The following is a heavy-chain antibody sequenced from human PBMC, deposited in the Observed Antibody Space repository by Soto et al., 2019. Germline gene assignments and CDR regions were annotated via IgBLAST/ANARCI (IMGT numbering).Heavy chain of an antibody. D-gene: IGHD2-2*01. V-gene: IGHV1-69*13. CDR3: ARGWRYCSSNSCRRGYYYYGMDV. Sequence: AAVRVSCKASGGTFSSYAISWVRQAPGQGLEWMGGIIPIFGTANYAQKFQGRVTITADESTSTAYMELSSLRSEDTAVYYCARGWRYCSSNSCRRGYYYYGMDVWG. J-gene: IGHJ6*02. CDR1: GGTFSSYA. CDR2: IIPIFGTA.